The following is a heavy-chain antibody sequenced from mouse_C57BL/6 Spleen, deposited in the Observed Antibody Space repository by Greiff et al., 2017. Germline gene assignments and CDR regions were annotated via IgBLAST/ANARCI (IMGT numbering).Heavy chain of an antibody. Sequence: QVQLQQSDAELVKPGASVKISCKVSGYTFTDHTIHWMKQRPEQGLEWIGYIYPRDGSTKYNEKFKGKATLTADTSSSTAYMQLNSLTSEDSAVYFCAREDYYYGSSPWFAYWGQGTLVTVSA. V-gene: IGHV1-78*01. J-gene: IGHJ3*01. CDR3: AREDYYYGSSPWFAY. CDR2: IYPRDGST. CDR1: GYTFTDHT. D-gene: IGHD1-1*01.